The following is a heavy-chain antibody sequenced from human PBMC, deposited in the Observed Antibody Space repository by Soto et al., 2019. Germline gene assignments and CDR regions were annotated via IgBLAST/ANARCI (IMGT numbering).Heavy chain of an antibody. CDR2: ISTRGDST. J-gene: IGHJ4*02. Sequence: EVQLLESGGGLVQPGGSLRLSCAASGFSSGFSFSDYYLSWVRQAPGEGLEWVSTISTRGDSTFYADSVRGRFTISRDNSKNTLYLQINSLTAEDTAVYYCAKEYSSSWYGGGYWGQGTLVTVS. D-gene: IGHD6-13*01. CDR3: AKEYSSSWYGGGY. CDR1: GFSSGFSFSDYY. V-gene: IGHV3-23*01.